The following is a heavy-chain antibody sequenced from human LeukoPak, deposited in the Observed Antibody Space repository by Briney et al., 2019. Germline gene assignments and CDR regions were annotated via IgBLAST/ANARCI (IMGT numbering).Heavy chain of an antibody. J-gene: IGHJ4*02. V-gene: IGHV3-66*01. CDR1: EFTVTSNY. CDR2: IYSGGST. D-gene: IGHD2-15*01. Sequence: GGSLRLSCAASEFTVTSNYMSWVRQAPGKGLEWVSVIYSGGSTYYADSVKGRFTISRDNSKNTLYLQMTSLRAEGTAVYYCVKDPMGIVTPGWGQGALVTVSS. CDR3: VKDPMGIVTPG.